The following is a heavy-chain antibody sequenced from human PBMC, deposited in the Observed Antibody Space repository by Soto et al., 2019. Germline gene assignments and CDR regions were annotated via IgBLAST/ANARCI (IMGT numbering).Heavy chain of an antibody. CDR2: IYYSGST. D-gene: IGHD3-22*01. Sequence: QVQLQESGPGLVKPSQTLSLTCTVSGGSISSGDYYWSWIRQPPGKGLEWIGYIYYSGSTDYNPSLKSRVTISVDTSKTQFSLKLSSVTAADPAVYYCARVAITMIVLVIGYAFEIWGQGTMVTVSS. J-gene: IGHJ3*02. V-gene: IGHV4-30-4*01. CDR3: ARVAITMIVLVIGYAFEI. CDR1: GGSISSGDYY.